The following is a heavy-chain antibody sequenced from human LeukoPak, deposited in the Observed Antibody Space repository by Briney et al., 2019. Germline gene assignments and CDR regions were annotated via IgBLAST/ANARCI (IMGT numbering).Heavy chain of an antibody. V-gene: IGHV4-39*01. CDR1: RDSISSSSYY. Sequence: SETLSLTCTVSRDSISSSSYYWGWIRQPPGKGLEWIGSFYFSGSAYYNPSLESRITVSVDTSENQFSLKLTSVTAADTAVYYCARQHEILTGYAFDIWGDGTMVTVSS. J-gene: IGHJ3*02. CDR3: ARQHEILTGYAFDI. CDR2: FYFSGSA. D-gene: IGHD3-9*01.